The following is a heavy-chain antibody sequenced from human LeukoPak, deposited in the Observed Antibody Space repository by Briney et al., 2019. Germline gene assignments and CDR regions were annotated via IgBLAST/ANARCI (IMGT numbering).Heavy chain of an antibody. CDR2: INPDSGGT. Sequence: ASVKVSCKASGYTFTGYYMNWVRQAPGQGLEWMGWINPDSGGTNFAENFQGRVTMTRDTSISTAYMELSSLRSDDTAVYYCARGGDGSGSDYNAEGDYWGQGTLVTVSS. J-gene: IGHJ4*02. V-gene: IGHV1-2*02. CDR3: ARGGDGSGSDYNAEGDY. CDR1: GYTFTGYY. D-gene: IGHD3-10*01.